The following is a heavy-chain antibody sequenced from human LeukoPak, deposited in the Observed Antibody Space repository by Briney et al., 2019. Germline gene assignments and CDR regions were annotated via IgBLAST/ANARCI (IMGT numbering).Heavy chain of an antibody. CDR2: INPNSGGT. D-gene: IGHD6-13*01. Sequence: GASVKVSCKASGYTFTGYYMHWVRQAPGQGREWMGWINPNSGGTNHAQKFQGRVTMTRDTSISTAYMELSRLRADDTAVYYCARIGYSSSWYDAFDIWGQGTMVTVSS. CDR1: GYTFTGYY. J-gene: IGHJ3*02. V-gene: IGHV1-2*02. CDR3: ARIGYSSSWYDAFDI.